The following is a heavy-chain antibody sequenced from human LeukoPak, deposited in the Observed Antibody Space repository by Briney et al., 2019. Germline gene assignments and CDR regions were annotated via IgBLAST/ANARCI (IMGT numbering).Heavy chain of an antibody. D-gene: IGHD4-11*01. Sequence: GGSLRLSCAASGFTVSSNYMSWVRQAPGKGLEWVSVIYSGGSTYYADPVKGRFTISRHNSKYTLYLQMNSLRAEDTAVYYCARASWTTGDAFDIWGQRTMVTVSS. J-gene: IGHJ3*02. CDR1: GFTVSSNY. CDR3: ARASWTTGDAFDI. V-gene: IGHV3-53*04. CDR2: IYSGGST.